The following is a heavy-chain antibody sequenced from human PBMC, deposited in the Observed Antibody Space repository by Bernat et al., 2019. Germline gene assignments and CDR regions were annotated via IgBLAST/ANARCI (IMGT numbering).Heavy chain of an antibody. CDR2: IYYSGST. CDR1: GGSISSSSYY. Sequence: QLQLQESGPGLVKPSETLSLTCTVSGGSISSSSYYWGWIRQPPGKGLEWIGSIYYSGSTYYNPSLKSRVTISVATSKNQFSLKLSSVTAGDTAVYYCARTYYDFWSGYYPNNWFDPWGQGTLVTVSS. CDR3: ARTYYDFWSGYYPNNWFDP. J-gene: IGHJ5*02. D-gene: IGHD3-3*01. V-gene: IGHV4-39*01.